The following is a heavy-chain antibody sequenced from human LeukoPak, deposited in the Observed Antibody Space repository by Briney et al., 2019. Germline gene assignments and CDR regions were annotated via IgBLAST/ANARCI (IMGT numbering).Heavy chain of an antibody. J-gene: IGHJ4*02. V-gene: IGHV3-21*01. Sequence: PGGSLRLSCAASGFSFSSFSMNWVRQAPGKGLEWVSSISSSTTFIDYADSVKGRSTISRDNAKDSLYLQMNSLRAEDTAVYYCARGEPGFGGLPTVLDNWGQGALVTVSS. CDR3: ARGEPGFGGLPTVLDN. CDR1: GFSFSSFS. CDR2: ISSSTTFI. D-gene: IGHD4-23*01.